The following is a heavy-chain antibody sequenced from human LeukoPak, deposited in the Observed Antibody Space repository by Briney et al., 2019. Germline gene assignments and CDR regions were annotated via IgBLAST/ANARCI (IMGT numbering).Heavy chain of an antibody. D-gene: IGHD1-14*01. CDR1: GGSISSYY. CDR3: ARSISYPYYYYYMDV. Sequence: SETLSLTCTVSGGSISSYYWSWIRQPAGKGLEWIGRIYTSGSTNYNPSLKSRVTTSVDTSKNQFSLKLSSVTAADTAVYYCARSISYPYYYYYMDVWGKGTTVTISS. CDR2: IYTSGST. J-gene: IGHJ6*03. V-gene: IGHV4-4*07.